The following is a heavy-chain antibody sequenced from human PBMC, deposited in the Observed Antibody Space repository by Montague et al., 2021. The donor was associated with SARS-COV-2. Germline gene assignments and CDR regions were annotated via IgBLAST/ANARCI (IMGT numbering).Heavy chain of an antibody. D-gene: IGHD2-15*01. Sequence: SETLSLTCTVSGGSISSSSYYWGWIRQPPGKGPEWFGSIYYSGTTFYNPSLRSRVTMSVDTSKNQFSLRLSSVTAADTAVFYCVREDAVDWYFGLWGRGTLVTVSS. CDR1: GGSISSSSYY. J-gene: IGHJ2*01. V-gene: IGHV4-39*02. CDR3: VREDAVDWYFGL. CDR2: IYYSGTT.